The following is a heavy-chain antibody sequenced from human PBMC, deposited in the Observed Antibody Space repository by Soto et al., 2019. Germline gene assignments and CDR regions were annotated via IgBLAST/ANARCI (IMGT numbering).Heavy chain of an antibody. CDR2: INAGNGNT. J-gene: IGHJ4*02. CDR1: GYTFTSYA. D-gene: IGHD6-19*01. Sequence: QVQLVQSGAEEKKPGASVKVSCKASGYTFTSYAMHWVRQAPGQRLEWMGWINAGNGNTKYSQKFQGRVTITRDTSASTVYMELSSLRSEETAVYHCARVSGWYFLDYWGQGTLVTVSS. CDR3: ARVSGWYFLDY. V-gene: IGHV1-3*05.